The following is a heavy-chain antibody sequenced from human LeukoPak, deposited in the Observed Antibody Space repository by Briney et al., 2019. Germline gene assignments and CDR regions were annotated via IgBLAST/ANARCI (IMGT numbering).Heavy chain of an antibody. Sequence: GGSLRLSCAASGFTFSSYAMHWVRQAPGKGLEWVAVISYDGSNKYYADSVKGRFTISRDNFKNTLYLQMNSLRAEDTAVYYCAREQRGFFDFWGQGTLVTVSS. V-gene: IGHV3-30-3*01. D-gene: IGHD6-25*01. CDR2: ISYDGSNK. CDR3: AREQRGFFDF. CDR1: GFTFSSYA. J-gene: IGHJ4*02.